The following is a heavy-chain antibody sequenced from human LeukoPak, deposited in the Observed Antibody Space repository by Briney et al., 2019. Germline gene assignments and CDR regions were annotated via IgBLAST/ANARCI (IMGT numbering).Heavy chain of an antibody. CDR1: GFTFDDYA. V-gene: IGHV3-43*02. Sequence: PGGSLRLSCAASGFTFDDYAMHWVRQAPGKGLEWVSLISGDGGSTYYADTVKGRFTISRDNSKNTLYLQMNSLRAEDTAVYYCAKGPLVFVLRFLEWLPFDPWGQGTLVTVPS. J-gene: IGHJ5*02. D-gene: IGHD3-3*01. CDR2: ISGDGGST. CDR3: AKGPLVFVLRFLEWLPFDP.